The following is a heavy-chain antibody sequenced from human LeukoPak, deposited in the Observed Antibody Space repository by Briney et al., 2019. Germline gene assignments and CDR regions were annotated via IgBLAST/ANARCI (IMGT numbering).Heavy chain of an antibody. J-gene: IGHJ3*01. V-gene: IGHV4-4*09. Sequence: SETLSLTCAVSGVSISPYYWAWIRQPPGKGLEWIGYIHTSGSNNQYPSLQSRVTISVDKSKNHFSLRLTSVTAADTAVYYCARLSAAVHLGAFDLWGQGTMVTVSS. CDR1: GVSISPYY. D-gene: IGHD3-3*01. CDR3: ARLSAAVHLGAFDL. CDR2: IHTSGSN.